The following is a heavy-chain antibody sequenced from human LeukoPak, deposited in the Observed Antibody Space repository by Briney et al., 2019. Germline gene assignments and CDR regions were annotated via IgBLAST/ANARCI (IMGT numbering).Heavy chain of an antibody. CDR3: ARESLQGVTDY. Sequence: GGSLRLSCAASGFTFSSYSMNWVRQAPGKGLEWVSSISSSNSYIYYADSVKGRFTISRDNAKNSLYLQMNSLRAEDTAVYYCARESLQGVTDYWGQGTLVTVSS. CDR2: ISSSNSYI. CDR1: GFTFSSYS. V-gene: IGHV3-21*01. D-gene: IGHD2-21*02. J-gene: IGHJ4*02.